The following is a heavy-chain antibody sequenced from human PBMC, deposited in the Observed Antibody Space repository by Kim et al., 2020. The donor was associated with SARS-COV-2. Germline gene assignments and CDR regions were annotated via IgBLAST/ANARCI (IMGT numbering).Heavy chain of an antibody. D-gene: IGHD5-12*01. J-gene: IGHJ6*02. CDR3: ARDREARRDGYNYGVNYYYYGMDV. V-gene: IGHV3-21*01. Sequence: GGSLRLSCAASGFTFSSYSMNWVRQAPGKGLEWVSSISSSSSYIYYADSVKGRFTISRDNAKNSLYLQMNSLRAEDTAVYYCARDREARRDGYNYGVNYYYYGMDVWGQGTTVTVSS. CDR2: ISSSSSYI. CDR1: GFTFSSYS.